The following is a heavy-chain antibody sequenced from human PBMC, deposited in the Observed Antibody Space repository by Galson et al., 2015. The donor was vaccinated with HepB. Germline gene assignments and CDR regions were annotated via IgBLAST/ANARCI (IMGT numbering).Heavy chain of an antibody. V-gene: IGHV3-33*01. J-gene: IGHJ4*02. D-gene: IGHD3-10*01. CDR1: GFTFTTYG. CDR2: IWYDGSSK. Sequence: SLRLSCATSGFTFTTYGIHWVRQAPGKGLEWVALIWYDGSSKLYADSVKGQVTISAGKSSRTAYLQWSSLKVSDTAMYYCVSRHSYFRSGTWYNVADHWGQGTLVSVSS. CDR3: VSRHSYFRSGTWYNVADH.